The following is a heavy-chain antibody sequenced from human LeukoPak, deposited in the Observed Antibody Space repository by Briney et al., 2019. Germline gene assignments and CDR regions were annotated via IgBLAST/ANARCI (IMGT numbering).Heavy chain of an antibody. J-gene: IGHJ6*03. CDR2: IYTSGST. CDR1: GGSISSGSYY. CDR3: AREAPDDFWSGYSFYYCYYYMDV. V-gene: IGHV4-61*02. Sequence: SETLSLTCTVSGGSISSGSYYWSWIRQPAGKGLEWIGRIYTSGSTNYNPSLKSRVTISVDTSKNQFSLKLSSATAADTAVYYCAREAPDDFWSGYSFYYCYYYMDVWGKGTTVTVSS. D-gene: IGHD3-3*01.